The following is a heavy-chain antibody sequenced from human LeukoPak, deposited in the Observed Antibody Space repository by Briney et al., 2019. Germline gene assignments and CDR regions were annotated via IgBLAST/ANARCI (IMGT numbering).Heavy chain of an antibody. J-gene: IGHJ4*02. CDR1: GFTFSSYW. CDR2: INSDGSST. V-gene: IGHV3-74*01. Sequence: GGSLRLSCAASGFTFSSYWMHWVRQAPGKGRVWVSRINSDGSSTNYADSVKGRFTISRDNAKNTLYLQMNSLRAEDTAVYYCARAATVINWGQGTLVTVSS. CDR3: ARAATVIN. D-gene: IGHD4-17*01.